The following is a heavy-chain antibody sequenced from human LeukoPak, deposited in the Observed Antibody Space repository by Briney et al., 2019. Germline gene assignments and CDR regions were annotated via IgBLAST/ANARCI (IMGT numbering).Heavy chain of an antibody. CDR2: IYYSGST. V-gene: IGHV4-30-4*08. CDR1: GGSISSGDYY. D-gene: IGHD5-12*01. CDR3: ARENSGYDSYYFDY. J-gene: IGHJ4*02. Sequence: SETLSLTCTVSGGSISSGDYYWSWIRQPPGKCLEWIGYIYYSGSTYYNPSLKSRVTISVDTSKHQFSLKLSSVTAADTAVYYCARENSGYDSYYFDYWGQGTLVTVSS.